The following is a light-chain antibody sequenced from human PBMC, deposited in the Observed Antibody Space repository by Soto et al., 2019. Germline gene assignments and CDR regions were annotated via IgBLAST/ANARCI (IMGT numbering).Light chain of an antibody. Sequence: DLQMTQSPSSLSASVGDIVTITCRASLHISNYLAWYQQKPGKIPNLLIYAASTLRAGVPSRFSGSGSGTDFTLTISSLQPEDVATYYCQQYETFSGTFGPGTKVDIK. CDR2: AAS. CDR3: QQYETFSGT. V-gene: IGKV1-27*01. CDR1: LHISNY. J-gene: IGKJ1*01.